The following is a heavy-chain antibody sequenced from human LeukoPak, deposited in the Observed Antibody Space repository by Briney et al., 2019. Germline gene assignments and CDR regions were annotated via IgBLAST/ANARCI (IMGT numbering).Heavy chain of an antibody. CDR3: ARDLYYDSSGYYGGYFDY. J-gene: IGHJ4*02. CDR2: ISSSSSYI. V-gene: IGHV3-21*01. CDR1: GFTFSSYS. D-gene: IGHD3-22*01. Sequence: GGALRLSCAASGFTFSSYSMNWVRQAPGKGVEWVSSISSSSSYIYYADSVKGRFTISRDNAKTSLYLQMNSLRAEDTAVYYCARDLYYDSSGYYGGYFDYWGQGTLVTVSS.